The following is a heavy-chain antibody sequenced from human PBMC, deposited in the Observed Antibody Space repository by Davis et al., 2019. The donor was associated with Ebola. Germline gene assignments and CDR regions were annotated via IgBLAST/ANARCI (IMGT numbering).Heavy chain of an antibody. D-gene: IGHD6-13*01. V-gene: IGHV3-23*01. J-gene: IGHJ6*02. CDR1: GFTFGTHA. CDR2: ISVSGANT. CDR3: AKATRSAAGIWYYYYGMDV. Sequence: GGSLRLSCAASGFTFGTHARSWVRQAPGKGLEWVSAISVSGANTYYADFAKGRFTISRDNSKNTLYLQMNSLRAEDTAVYYCAKATRSAAGIWYYYYGMDVWGQGTTVTVSS.